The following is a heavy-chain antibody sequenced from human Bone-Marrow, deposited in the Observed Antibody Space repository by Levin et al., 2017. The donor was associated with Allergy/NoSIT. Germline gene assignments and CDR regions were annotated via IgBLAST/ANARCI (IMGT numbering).Heavy chain of an antibody. CDR1: GDSISSDF. V-gene: IGHV4-59*13. Sequence: MSSETLSLTCTVSGDSISSDFWSWIRHPPGKGLEWIGYIYNSGSTSYNPSLKSRVTISVDTSKNQFSLKLSSVTAADTAVYYCAREVGAVAGTALGWFDPWGQGTLVTVSS. J-gene: IGHJ5*02. D-gene: IGHD6-19*01. CDR3: AREVGAVAGTALGWFDP. CDR2: IYNSGST.